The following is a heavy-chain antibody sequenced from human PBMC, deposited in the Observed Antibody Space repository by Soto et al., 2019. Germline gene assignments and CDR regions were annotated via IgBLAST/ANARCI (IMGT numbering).Heavy chain of an antibody. CDR1: GYSFYTYW. Sequence: EVQLVQSGAEVKKPGESLKISCQGSGYSFYTYWIGWVRQIPGKGLEWMGLIFPGDSETTYSPSFQGHVSISADTSIRTAYLQWNSLRTSDSAIYYCVRQGPGSYWGQGTQVTVSS. V-gene: IGHV5-51*01. J-gene: IGHJ4*02. CDR2: IFPGDSET. CDR3: VRQGPGSY. D-gene: IGHD2-15*01.